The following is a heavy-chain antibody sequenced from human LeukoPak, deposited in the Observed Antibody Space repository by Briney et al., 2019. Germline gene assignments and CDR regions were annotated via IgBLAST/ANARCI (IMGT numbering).Heavy chain of an antibody. CDR1: GGSISSYY. J-gene: IGHJ3*02. Sequence: SETLSLTCTVSGGSISSYYWSWIRQPPGKGLEWIGYIYYSGSTNYNPPLKSRVTLSVDTSKNQFSLKLSSVTAADTAVYYCARASYSSSWYGGDAFDIWGQGTMVTVSS. V-gene: IGHV4-59*01. CDR3: ARASYSSSWYGGDAFDI. CDR2: IYYSGST. D-gene: IGHD6-13*01.